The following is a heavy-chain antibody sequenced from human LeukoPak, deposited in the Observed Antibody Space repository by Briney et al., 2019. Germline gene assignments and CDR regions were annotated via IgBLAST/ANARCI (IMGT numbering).Heavy chain of an antibody. J-gene: IGHJ4*02. CDR3: ARHERSVAVAGSFDF. D-gene: IGHD6-19*01. V-gene: IGHV4-61*02. CDR2: IYTSGIT. CDR1: GGSISSGSYY. Sequence: SETLSLTCTVSGGSISSGSYYWSWIRQPAGKGLEWIGRIYTSGITNYHPSLKSRVAISVDTSKNQFSLRLSSVTAADTAVYYCARHERSVAVAGSFDFWGQGTLVTVSS.